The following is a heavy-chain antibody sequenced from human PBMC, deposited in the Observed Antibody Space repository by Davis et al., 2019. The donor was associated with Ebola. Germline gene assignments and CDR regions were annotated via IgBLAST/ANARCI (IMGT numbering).Heavy chain of an antibody. CDR3: ARLLGEFGYSYGYYYYGMDV. CDR1: GGSTSSGGYY. D-gene: IGHD5-18*01. CDR2: IYYSGST. J-gene: IGHJ6*02. V-gene: IGHV4-31*03. Sequence: MPSETLSLTCTVSGGSTSSGGYYWSWIRQHPGKGLEWIGYIYYSGSTYYNPSLKSRVTISVDTSKNQFSLKLSSVTAADTAVYYCARLLGEFGYSYGYYYYGMDVWGQGTTVTVSS.